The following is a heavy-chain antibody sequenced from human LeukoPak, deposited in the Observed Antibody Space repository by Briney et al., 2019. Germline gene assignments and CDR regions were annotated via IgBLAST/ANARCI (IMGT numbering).Heavy chain of an antibody. D-gene: IGHD3-10*01. CDR3: AGTSRTMVRGVSFYY. CDR1: GGSFRGYY. CDR2: INHSGST. Sequence: SSKTLSLTCAVYGGSFRGYYWSWIRHPPGKGLEWVGEINHSGSTNYSPSLKSRVTISVDTSKNRFSLKLSSVTAADTAVYYCAGTSRTMVRGVSFYYWGQGTLVTVSS. J-gene: IGHJ4*02. V-gene: IGHV4-34*01.